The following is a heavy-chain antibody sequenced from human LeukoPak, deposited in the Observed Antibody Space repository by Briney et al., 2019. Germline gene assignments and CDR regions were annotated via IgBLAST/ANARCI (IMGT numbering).Heavy chain of an antibody. Sequence: AGSLRLSCAASGFTFGSYSMNWVRQAPGEGGVWWSSTSSSSSYIFYTDSVKGRLTISRDNSNNPLYLQMNSLRAEDTAVYYCARDGDYGDYGPPHDYWGQGALVTVAS. CDR1: GFTFGSYS. CDR3: ARDGDYGDYGPPHDY. J-gene: IGHJ4*02. D-gene: IGHD4-17*01. CDR2: TSSSSSYI. V-gene: IGHV3-21*01.